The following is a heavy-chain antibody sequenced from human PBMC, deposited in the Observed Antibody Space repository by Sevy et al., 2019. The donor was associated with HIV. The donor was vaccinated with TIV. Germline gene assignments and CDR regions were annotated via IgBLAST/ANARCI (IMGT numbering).Heavy chain of an antibody. J-gene: IGHJ5*02. CDR1: GFTFSSHE. CDR2: ITRSGSSI. Sequence: GGSLRLSCAASGFTFSSHEMSWVHQAPGKGLEWISYITRSGSSIYYANSVKGRFTISRDNAKNSLYLQMNSLRAEDTAVYYCARGWFDTWGQGTLVTVSS. V-gene: IGHV3-48*03. CDR3: ARGWFDT.